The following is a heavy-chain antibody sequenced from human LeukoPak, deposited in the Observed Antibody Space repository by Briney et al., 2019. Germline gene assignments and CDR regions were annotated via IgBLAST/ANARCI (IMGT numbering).Heavy chain of an antibody. D-gene: IGHD3-3*01. CDR2: ISSNGGST. CDR3: VKDTYYDSWSFDY. CDR1: GFTFSSYA. J-gene: IGHJ4*02. Sequence: GGSLRLSCAASGFTFSSYAMNWVRQAPGKGLEWVSGISSNGGSTYYADSLKDRFTISRDNSKNTLYLQMSSLRAEDTAVYYCVKDTYYDSWSFDYWGQGTLVTVSS. V-gene: IGHV3-64D*09.